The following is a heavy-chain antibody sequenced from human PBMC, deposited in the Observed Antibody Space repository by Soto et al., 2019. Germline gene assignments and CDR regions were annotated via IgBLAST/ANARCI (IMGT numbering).Heavy chain of an antibody. J-gene: IGHJ6*02. V-gene: IGHV1-18*01. CDR3: AQNGHTPSYYYGMDL. D-gene: IGHD2-8*01. CDR2: ISGYNGDA. Sequence: QGQLVQSGAEVKQPGASVKVSCKASGYTFSTYGISWVRQAPGQGLEWMGWISGYNGDANYAQKFQGRVTMTKDTSTTTANPELRRPTYDDTAVYFCAQNGHTPSYYYGMDLWGQATTVTFS. CDR1: GYTFSTYG.